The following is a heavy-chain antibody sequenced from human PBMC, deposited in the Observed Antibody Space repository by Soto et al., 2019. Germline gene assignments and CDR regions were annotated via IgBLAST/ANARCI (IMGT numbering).Heavy chain of an antibody. CDR3: ARGIASPDY. V-gene: IGHV3-23*01. Sequence: GGSLRLSCAASGFTFSSYAMSWVRQAPGKGLEWVSTISGSGGGTYYADSVKGRFTISRDNSKNTLCLQMNSLRAEDTALYYCARGIASPDYWGQGTLVTVSS. CDR2: ISGSGGGT. CDR1: GFTFSSYA. J-gene: IGHJ4*02.